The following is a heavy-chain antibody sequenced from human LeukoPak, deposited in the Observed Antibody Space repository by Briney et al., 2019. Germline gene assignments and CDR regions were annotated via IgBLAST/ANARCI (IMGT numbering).Heavy chain of an antibody. Sequence: GGSLRLSCAASGFTFSTNNINWVRQAPGKGLEWISYISGGSRTIDYADSVKGRFTISRDNAKNSLYLQMNSLRVEDTAVYYCARKLDYMDVWGKGTTVTVSS. D-gene: IGHD1-1*01. CDR3: ARKLDYMDV. CDR2: ISGGSRTI. J-gene: IGHJ6*03. CDR1: GFTFSTNN. V-gene: IGHV3-48*01.